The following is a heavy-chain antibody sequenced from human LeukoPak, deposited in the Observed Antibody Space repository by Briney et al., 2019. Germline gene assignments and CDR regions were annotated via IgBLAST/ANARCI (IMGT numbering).Heavy chain of an antibody. CDR1: GYTFTSYG. D-gene: IGHD6-19*01. CDR2: ISVDGGNT. V-gene: IGHV1-18*01. CDR3: ARQGPGGTQWPIDY. Sequence: GASVRVSCEASGYTFTSYGMNWVRQAPGQGLEWVGWISVDGGNTNYAQNLKGRVTMTTDASTSTAYMELRSLRSDDTALYYCARQGPGGTQWPIDYWGQGTLVTVSS. J-gene: IGHJ4*02.